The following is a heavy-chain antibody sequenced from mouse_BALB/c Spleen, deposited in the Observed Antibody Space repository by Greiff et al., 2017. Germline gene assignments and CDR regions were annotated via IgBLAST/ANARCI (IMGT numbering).Heavy chain of an antibody. CDR1: GFTFSSYA. CDR3: ASWRNYYFDY. V-gene: IGHV5-6-5*01. Sequence: EVQRVESGGGLVKPGGSLKLSCAASGFTFSSYAMSWVRQTAEKRLEWVASISSGGSTYYPDSVKGRFTISRDNARNILYLQMSSLRSEDTAMYYYASWRNYYFDYWGQGTTLTVSA. CDR2: ISSGGST. J-gene: IGHJ2*01. D-gene: IGHD2-1*01.